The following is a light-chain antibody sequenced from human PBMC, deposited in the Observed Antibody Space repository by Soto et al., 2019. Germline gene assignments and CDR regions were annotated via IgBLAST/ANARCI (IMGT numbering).Light chain of an antibody. CDR1: QSVSRTY. Sequence: EIVLTQSPGTLSLSPGESAALSCRASQSVSRTYLAWYQQKPGQAPRLLIYDASNRATGIPARFSGSGSGPDFTLTISSLEPEDFAVYYCQQRSNWPLTFGPGTKVDIK. J-gene: IGKJ3*01. CDR2: DAS. CDR3: QQRSNWPLT. V-gene: IGKV3-11*01.